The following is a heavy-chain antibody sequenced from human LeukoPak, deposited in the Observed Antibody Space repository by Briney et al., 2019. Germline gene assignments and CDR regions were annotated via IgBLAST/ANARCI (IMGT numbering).Heavy chain of an antibody. CDR3: ARDLGDGYNHYFDY. CDR1: GGSISSSSYY. Sequence: SETLSLTCTVSGGSISSSSYYWGWIRQPPGKGLEWVGSIYYSGSTYYNPSLKSRVTISVDTSKSQFSLKLSSVTAADTAVYYCARDLGDGYNHYFDYWGQGTLVTVSS. CDR2: IYYSGST. D-gene: IGHD5-24*01. V-gene: IGHV4-39*07. J-gene: IGHJ4*02.